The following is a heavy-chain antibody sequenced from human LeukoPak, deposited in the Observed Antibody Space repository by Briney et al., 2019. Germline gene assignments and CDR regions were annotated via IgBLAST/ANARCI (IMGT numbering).Heavy chain of an antibody. CDR2: ISGSGRT. V-gene: IGHV4-4*09. J-gene: IGHJ4*02. CDR1: GVSINSHY. Sequence: SETLSLTCTVSGVSINSHYLSWIRQPPGKGLEWIGHISGSGRTNYNPSLKSRVTMSVDTSKRQFSLTLKSLTAADTAVYYCVVSPNQDFFDYWGQGSLVTVS. CDR3: VVSPNQDFFDY.